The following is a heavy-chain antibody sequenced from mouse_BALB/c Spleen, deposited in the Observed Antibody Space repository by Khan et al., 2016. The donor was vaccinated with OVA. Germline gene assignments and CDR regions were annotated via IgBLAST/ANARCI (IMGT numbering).Heavy chain of an antibody. D-gene: IGHD2-2*01. CDR1: GYSFTVYY. J-gene: IGHJ3*01. V-gene: IGHV1-26*01. Sequence: VQLQQSGPDLVKPGASVKISCKASGYSFTVYYMTWVKQSHGKSPEWIGRVNPNNGDTNYNQNFKGKAILTVDKSSNTAYMELRSLTSEDSAVFYCANGYEVCAYWGQGTLVTVSA. CDR2: VNPNNGDT. CDR3: ANGYEVCAY.